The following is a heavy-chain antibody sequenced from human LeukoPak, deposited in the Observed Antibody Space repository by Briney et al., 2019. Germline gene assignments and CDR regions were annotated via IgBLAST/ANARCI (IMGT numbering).Heavy chain of an antibody. CDR2: ISGSGGST. V-gene: IGHV3-23*01. J-gene: IGHJ4*02. CDR3: AKAIGPRYSSGWYGFDY. Sequence: GGSLRLSCAASGFTFSSYAMSRVRQAPGKGLEWVSAISGSGGSTYYADSVKGRFTISRDNSKNTLYLQMNSLRAEDTAVYYCAKAIGPRYSSGWYGFDYWGQGTLVTVSS. D-gene: IGHD6-19*01. CDR1: GFTFSSYA.